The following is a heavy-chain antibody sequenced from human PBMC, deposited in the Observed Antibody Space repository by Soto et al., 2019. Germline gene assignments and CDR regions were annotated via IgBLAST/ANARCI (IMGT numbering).Heavy chain of an antibody. V-gene: IGHV1-69*06. J-gene: IGHJ4*02. CDR2: IIPIFGTA. CDR3: ARDSSKNGDHYGGNPFDY. Sequence: SVKVSCKASGGTFGSYAISWVRQAPGQGLEWMGGIIPIFGTANYAQKFQGRVTITADKSTSTAYMELSSLRSEDTAVYYCARDSSKNGDHYGGNPFDYWGQGTLVTVSS. D-gene: IGHD4-17*01. CDR1: GGTFGSYA.